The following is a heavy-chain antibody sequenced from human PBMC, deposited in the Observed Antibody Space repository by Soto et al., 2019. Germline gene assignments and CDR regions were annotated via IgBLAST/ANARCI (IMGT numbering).Heavy chain of an antibody. CDR2: ITPYNGNA. V-gene: IGHV1-18*04. J-gene: IGHJ4*02. CDR3: ARARMYSGAYHDY. Sequence: QVQLVQSGAEVENPGASVKVSCKASGYTFSNFGINWVRQAPGQGLEWMGWITPYNGNANYAQKYQDRLTVTTDTSTNTAYLERRSLRSDDTVVYFCARARMYSGAYHDYWGQGTLVTVSS. CDR1: GYTFSNFG. D-gene: IGHD1-26*01.